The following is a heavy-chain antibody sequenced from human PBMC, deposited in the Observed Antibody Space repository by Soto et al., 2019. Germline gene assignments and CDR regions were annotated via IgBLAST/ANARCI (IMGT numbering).Heavy chain of an antibody. CDR3: AKGLRIGAAGSFDS. J-gene: IGHJ4*02. D-gene: IGHD6-13*01. V-gene: IGHV3-23*01. CDR2: ISASGTYT. Sequence: EVQLLDSGGGLVQPGGSLRLSCAAAGFNFSSYTMSWVRQAPGKGLEWVSGISASGTYTYYADSVTGRFTISRENSKNTLYLDMVSLRPEDTAIYYCAKGLRIGAAGSFDSWGQGSLVTVSS. CDR1: GFNFSSYT.